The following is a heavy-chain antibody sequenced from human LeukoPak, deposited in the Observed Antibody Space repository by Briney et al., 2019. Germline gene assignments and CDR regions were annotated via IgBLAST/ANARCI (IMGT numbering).Heavy chain of an antibody. J-gene: IGHJ5*02. D-gene: IGHD3-16*01. CDR2: IIPIFGIA. CDR1: GGTFSSYA. Sequence: ASVKVSCKASGGTFSSYAISWVRQAPGQGLEWMGRIIPIFGIANYAQKFQGRVTITADKSTSTAYMELSSLRSEDTAVYYCARRGGGGNTGPYNRFDPWGQGTLVTVSS. V-gene: IGHV1-69*04. CDR3: ARRGGGGNTGPYNRFDP.